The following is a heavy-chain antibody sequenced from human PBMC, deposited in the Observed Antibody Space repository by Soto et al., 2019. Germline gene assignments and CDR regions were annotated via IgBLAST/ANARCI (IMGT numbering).Heavy chain of an antibody. J-gene: IGHJ4*02. CDR3: ARVEYSSSVSGESYYFDY. D-gene: IGHD6-6*01. Sequence: PSETLSLTCTVSGGSISSYYWSWIRQPPGKGLEWIGYIYYSGSTNYNPSLKSRVTISVDTSKNQFSLKLSSVTAADTAVYYCARVEYSSSVSGESYYFDYWGQGTLVTVSS. V-gene: IGHV4-59*01. CDR1: GGSISSYY. CDR2: IYYSGST.